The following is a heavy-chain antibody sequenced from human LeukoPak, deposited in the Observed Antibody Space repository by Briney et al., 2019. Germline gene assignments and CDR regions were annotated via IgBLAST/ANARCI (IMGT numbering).Heavy chain of an antibody. D-gene: IGHD2-2*01. V-gene: IGHV5-51*01. CDR3: ARGYCSSTSCYNGFDP. CDR1: GYSFTSYW. CDR2: IYPGDSDT. Sequence: GESLKISCKGSGYSFTSYWIGWVRQMPGKGLEWMGIIYPGDSDTRYSPSFQGQVTISADKSISTAYLQWSSLKASDTAMYYCARGYCSSTSCYNGFDPWGQGTLVTVSS. J-gene: IGHJ5*02.